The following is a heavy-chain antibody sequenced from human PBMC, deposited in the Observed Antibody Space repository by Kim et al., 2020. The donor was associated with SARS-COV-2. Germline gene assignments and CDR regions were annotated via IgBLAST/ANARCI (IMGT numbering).Heavy chain of an antibody. CDR1: GGSISDYY. Sequence: SETLSLTCTVSGGSISDYYWGWIRQPPGKGLEWLGYVFSSGNTKYNPSLKSRVTISVDISKNQFSLSLNSVTAADTAQDYCARELHYYDTSGPVFDYWGQGTLVTVSS. J-gene: IGHJ4*02. CDR2: VFSSGNT. D-gene: IGHD3-22*01. V-gene: IGHV4-59*01. CDR3: ARELHYYDTSGPVFDY.